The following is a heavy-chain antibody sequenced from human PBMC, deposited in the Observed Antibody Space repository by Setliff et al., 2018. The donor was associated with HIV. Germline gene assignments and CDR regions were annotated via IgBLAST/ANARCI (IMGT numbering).Heavy chain of an antibody. D-gene: IGHD1-26*01. Sequence: GASVKVSCKASGGSFTSYTFSWVRQAPGQGLEWMGRIIPIVTIAHYAEQFVGRVTITADKSTSTTYMEVSSLRSEDTAVYYCARVPYGAEEWEQPEDDWGQGTMVT. CDR1: GGSFTSYT. J-gene: IGHJ3*01. CDR3: ARVPYGAEEWEQPEDD. CDR2: IIPIVTIA. V-gene: IGHV1-69*02.